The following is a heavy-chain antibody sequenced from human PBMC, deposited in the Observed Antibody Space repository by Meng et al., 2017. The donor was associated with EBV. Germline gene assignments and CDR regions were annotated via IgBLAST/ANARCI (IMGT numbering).Heavy chain of an antibody. V-gene: IGHV1-69*06. CDR2: IIPIFGTA. D-gene: IGHD6-13*01. CDR3: ARAEIAAAGRLDY. J-gene: IGHJ4*02. CDR1: GGTFSSYA. Sequence: GQLVESGAEVKKPGSSVTVSCKASGGTFSSYAISWVRQAPGQGLEWMGGIIPIFGTANYAQKFQGRVTITADKSTSTAYMELSSLRSEDTAVYYCARAEIAAAGRLDYWGQGTLVTVSS.